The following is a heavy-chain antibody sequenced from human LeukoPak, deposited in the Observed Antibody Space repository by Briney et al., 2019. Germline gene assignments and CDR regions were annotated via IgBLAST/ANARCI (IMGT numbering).Heavy chain of an antibody. D-gene: IGHD6-6*01. CDR3: ARDPRNAARPGQTSGGSLDYFDY. J-gene: IGHJ4*02. CDR2: ISGSGGST. V-gene: IGHV3-23*01. Sequence: GGSLRLSCAASGFTLSTYWMSWVRQAPRKGLEWVSAISGSGGSTYYADSVKGRFTISRDNAKNSLYLQMNSLRAEDTAVYYCARDPRNAARPGQTSGGSLDYFDYWGQGTLVTVSS. CDR1: GFTLSTYW.